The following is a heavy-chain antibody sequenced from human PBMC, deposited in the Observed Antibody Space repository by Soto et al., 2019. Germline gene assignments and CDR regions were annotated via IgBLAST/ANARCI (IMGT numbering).Heavy chain of an antibody. J-gene: IGHJ4*02. CDR3: ARGDQGRGRDDFWSGPRGPFDY. Sequence: SETLSLTCAVSGESFRGFYWSWIRQPPGKGLEWIGEINHSGLTNYHPTLKGRVTMSVDTSKNQFSLKVNSVTAADTAVYYCARGDQGRGRDDFWSGPRGPFDYWGQGNLVTVSS. V-gene: IGHV4-34*01. CDR2: INHSGLT. CDR1: GESFRGFY. D-gene: IGHD3-3*01.